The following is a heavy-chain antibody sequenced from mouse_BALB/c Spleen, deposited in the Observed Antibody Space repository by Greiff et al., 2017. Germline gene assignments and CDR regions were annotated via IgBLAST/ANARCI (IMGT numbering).Heavy chain of an antibody. CDR1: GFAFSSYD. CDR2: ISSGGGST. D-gene: IGHD4-1*01. Sequence: EVMLVESGGGLVKPGGSLKLSCAASGFAFSSYDMSWVRQTPEKRLEWVAYISSGGGSTYYPDTVKGRFTISRDNAKNTLYLQMSSLKSEDTAMYYCARHLLGLGAWFAYWGQGTLVTVSA. CDR3: ARHLLGLGAWFAY. J-gene: IGHJ3*01. V-gene: IGHV5-12-1*01.